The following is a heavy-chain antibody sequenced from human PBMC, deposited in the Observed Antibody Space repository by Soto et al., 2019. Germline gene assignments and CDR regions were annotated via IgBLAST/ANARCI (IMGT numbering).Heavy chain of an antibody. J-gene: IGHJ4*02. D-gene: IGHD3-22*01. Sequence: GGSLRLSCAASGFIFSNYWMSWVRQAPGKGLEWVAHIKQDGSEIFYVDSVKGRFTISRDNAMNSLSLQMNSLRAEDTAVYSCARMLLYEDSGYRPFDYWGQGTLVTVSS. CDR2: IKQDGSEI. CDR3: ARMLLYEDSGYRPFDY. CDR1: GFIFSNYW. V-gene: IGHV3-7*01.